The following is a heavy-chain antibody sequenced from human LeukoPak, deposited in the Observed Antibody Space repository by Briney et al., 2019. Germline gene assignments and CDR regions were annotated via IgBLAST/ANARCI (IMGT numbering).Heavy chain of an antibody. Sequence: PGGSLRLSCTASGFSFGDYAMTWVRQAPGKGLEWVSSISSSSSYIYYADSVKGRFTISRDNSKNTLYLQMNRLRADDTAVYYCAIDSTGDTAMVYVYWGQGTLVTVSS. V-gene: IGHV3-21*01. CDR1: GFSFGDYA. CDR3: AIDSTGDTAMVYVY. CDR2: ISSSSSYI. J-gene: IGHJ4*02. D-gene: IGHD5-18*01.